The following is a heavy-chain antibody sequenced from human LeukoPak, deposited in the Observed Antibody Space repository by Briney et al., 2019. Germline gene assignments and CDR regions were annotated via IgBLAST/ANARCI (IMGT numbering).Heavy chain of an antibody. CDR3: AKNLYRLLYPNWFDP. Sequence: PGGSLRLSCAASGFTFSSYAMSWVRQAPGKGPEWVSAISGSGSSTYYADSVKGRFTVSRDNSKNTLYLQMNSLRAEDTAVYYCAKNLYRLLYPNWFDPWGQGTLVTVSS. V-gene: IGHV3-23*01. D-gene: IGHD2-2*02. J-gene: IGHJ5*02. CDR1: GFTFSSYA. CDR2: ISGSGSST.